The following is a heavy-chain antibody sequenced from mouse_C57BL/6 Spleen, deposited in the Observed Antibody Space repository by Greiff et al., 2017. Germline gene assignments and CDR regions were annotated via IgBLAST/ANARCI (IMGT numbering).Heavy chain of an antibody. CDR3: ARNDLGDFED. J-gene: IGHJ1*03. D-gene: IGHD2-4*01. V-gene: IGHV1-55*01. Sequence: VQLQQPGAELVKPGASVKMSCKASGYTFTSYWLTWVKQRPGQGLEWIGDIYPGSGSTNYTEKFKSKATLTVDTSSSTAYMQLSSLTSEDSAVYYGARNDLGDFEDWGTGTTVTVAT. CDR1: GYTFTSYW. CDR2: IYPGSGST.